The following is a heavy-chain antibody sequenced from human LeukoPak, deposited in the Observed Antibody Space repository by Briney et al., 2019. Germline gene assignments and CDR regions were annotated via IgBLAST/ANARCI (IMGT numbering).Heavy chain of an antibody. J-gene: IGHJ5*02. CDR2: IYYSGST. V-gene: IGHV4-39*07. CDR3: ARVCSSTSCYSIRFDP. D-gene: IGHD2-2*01. Sequence: SETLSLTCTVSGGSISSSSYYWGWIRQPPGKGLEWIGSIYYSGSTYYNPSLKSRVTISVDTSKNQFSLKLSSVTAADTAVYYCARVCSSTSCYSIRFDPWGQGTLVTVSS. CDR1: GGSISSSSYY.